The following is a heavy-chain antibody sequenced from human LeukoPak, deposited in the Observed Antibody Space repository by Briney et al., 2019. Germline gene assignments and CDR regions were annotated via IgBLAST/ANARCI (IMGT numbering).Heavy chain of an antibody. J-gene: IGHJ4*02. CDR3: ASPPDVYGSGSYSRVWVY. D-gene: IGHD3-10*01. CDR2: INHSGST. V-gene: IGHV4-34*01. CDR1: GGSFSGYY. Sequence: SETLSLTCAVYGGSFSGYYWSWVRQPPGKGLEWMGEINHSGSTNYNPSLKSRVTISVDTSKNQFSLKLSSVTAAETAVYYCASPPDVYGSGSYSRVWVYWGQGTLVTVSS.